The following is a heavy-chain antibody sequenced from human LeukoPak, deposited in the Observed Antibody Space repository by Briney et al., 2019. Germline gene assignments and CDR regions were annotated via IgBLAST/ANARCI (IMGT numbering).Heavy chain of an antibody. Sequence: PSQTLSLTCTVSGGSISSGGYYWSWIRQHPGKGLEWIGYIYYSGSTYYNPSLKSRVTISVDMSKNQFSLKLSSVTAADTAVYYCARDRGYSYGTFDLWGRGTLVTVSS. CDR3: ARDRGYSYGTFDL. V-gene: IGHV4-31*03. CDR1: GGSISSGGYY. D-gene: IGHD5-18*01. J-gene: IGHJ2*01. CDR2: IYYSGST.